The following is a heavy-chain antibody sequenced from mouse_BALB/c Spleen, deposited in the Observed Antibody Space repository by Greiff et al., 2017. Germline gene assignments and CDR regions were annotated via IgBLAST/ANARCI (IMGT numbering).Heavy chain of an antibody. D-gene: IGHD1-1*01. J-gene: IGHJ2*01. V-gene: IGHV2-9*02. CDR2: IWAGGST. Sequence: VKLQESGPGLVAPSQSLSITCTVSGFSLTSYGVHWVRQPPGKGLEWLGVIWAGGSTNYNSALMSRLSISKDNSKSQVFLKMNSLQTDDTAMYYCASLYYYGSSEYYFDYWGQGTTLTVSS. CDR1: GFSLTSYG. CDR3: ASLYYYGSSEYYFDY.